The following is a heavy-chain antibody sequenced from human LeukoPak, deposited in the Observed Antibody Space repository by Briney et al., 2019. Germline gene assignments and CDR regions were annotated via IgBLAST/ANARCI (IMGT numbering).Heavy chain of an antibody. CDR2: IRYDGSNK. J-gene: IGHJ4*02. Sequence: GGSLRLSCAASGFTFSSYGMHWVRQAPGKGLEWVAFIRYDGSNKYYADSVKGRFTISRDNSKNTLYLQMNSLRAEDTAVYYCARAGPVPFDYWGQGTLVTVSS. V-gene: IGHV3-30*02. D-gene: IGHD3-10*01. CDR1: GFTFSSYG. CDR3: ARAGPVPFDY.